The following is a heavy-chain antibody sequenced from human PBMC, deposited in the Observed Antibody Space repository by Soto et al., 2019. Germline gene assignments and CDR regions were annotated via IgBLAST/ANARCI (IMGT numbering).Heavy chain of an antibody. CDR3: ARLWFGELLTPIFDY. V-gene: IGHV4-59*01. CDR2: IYYSGST. CDR1: GGSISSYY. D-gene: IGHD3-10*01. Sequence: ASETLSLTCTVSGGSISSYYWSWIRQPPGKGLEWIGYIYYSGSTNYNPSLKSRVTISVDTSKNQFSLKLSSVTAADTAVYYCARLWFGELLTPIFDYWGQGTLVTVSS. J-gene: IGHJ4*02.